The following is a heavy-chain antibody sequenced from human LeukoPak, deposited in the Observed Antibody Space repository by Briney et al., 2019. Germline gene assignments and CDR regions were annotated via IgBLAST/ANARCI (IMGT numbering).Heavy chain of an antibody. D-gene: IGHD3-16*01. CDR1: GFTFTTYD. J-gene: IGHJ4*02. Sequence: GGSLGLSCAASGFTFTTYDFHWVRQPTGKGLEWVSSIGSSGDTFYSGSVKGRFTISRDNAKNSLYLQMNSLRAGDTALYYCVRDLGGPAANWGQGTLVTVSS. CDR3: VRDLGGPAAN. V-gene: IGHV3-13*01. CDR2: IGSSGDT.